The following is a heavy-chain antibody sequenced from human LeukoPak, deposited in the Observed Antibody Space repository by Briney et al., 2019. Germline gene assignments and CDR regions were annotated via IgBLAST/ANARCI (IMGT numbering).Heavy chain of an antibody. Sequence: PGGSLRLSCAVSGFTFSDYYMNWVRQAPGKGLEWVSYISSLSSESNYADSVKGRFTISRDNAKSSLYLQMNSLRAEDTAVYYCARSIAVAGDLDSWGQGTLVTVSS. D-gene: IGHD6-19*01. CDR1: GFTFSDYY. V-gene: IGHV3-11*06. CDR2: ISSLSSES. CDR3: ARSIAVAGDLDS. J-gene: IGHJ4*02.